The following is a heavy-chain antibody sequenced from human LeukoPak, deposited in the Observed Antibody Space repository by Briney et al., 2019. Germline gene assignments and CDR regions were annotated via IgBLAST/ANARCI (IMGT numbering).Heavy chain of an antibody. J-gene: IGHJ4*02. V-gene: IGHV3-43D*03. CDR2: ISWDGGST. D-gene: IGHD3-22*01. CDR3: AKDIGSSGYRPYYFDY. Sequence: GGSLRLSCAASGFTFSSYWMHWVRQAPGKGLEWVSLISWDGGSTYYADSVKGRFTISRDNSKNSLYLQMNSLRAEDTALYYCAKDIGSSGYRPYYFDYWGQGTLVTVSS. CDR1: GFTFSSYW.